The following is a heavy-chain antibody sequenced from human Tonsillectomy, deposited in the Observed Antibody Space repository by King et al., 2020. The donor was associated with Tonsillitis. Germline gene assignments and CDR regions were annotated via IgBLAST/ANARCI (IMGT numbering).Heavy chain of an antibody. CDR1: GYTFISYG. J-gene: IGHJ4*02. Sequence: VQLVESGAEVKKPGASVKVSCKASGYTFISYGISWMRQAPGQGLEWMGWINSYNGNTKYAQKLQGRLTMTTDTSTSTAYMDLRSLRSDDTAVYYCARDSGYDWFGVDYWGQGTLVTVSS. D-gene: IGHD5-12*01. CDR2: INSYNGNT. CDR3: ARDSGYDWFGVDY. V-gene: IGHV1-18*04.